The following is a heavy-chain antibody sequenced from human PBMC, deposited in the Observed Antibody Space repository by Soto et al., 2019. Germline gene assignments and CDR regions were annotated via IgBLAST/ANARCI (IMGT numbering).Heavy chain of an antibody. J-gene: IGHJ4*02. D-gene: IGHD3-3*01. Sequence: GGSLRLSCAASGFSFRSYEMNWVRQAPGKGLEWVSYIGDSGSTIYYTDSVKGRFTISRDNAKNSLYLQMNSLRAEDTAVYYCAKALGSLYDHWGQGTLVTVS. CDR3: AKALGSLYDH. V-gene: IGHV3-48*03. CDR1: GFSFRSYE. CDR2: IGDSGSTI.